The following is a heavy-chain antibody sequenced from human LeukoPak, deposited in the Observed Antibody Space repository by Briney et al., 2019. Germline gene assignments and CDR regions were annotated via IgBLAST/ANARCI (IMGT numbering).Heavy chain of an antibody. CDR1: GYTFTGYY. CDR3: ARDRFRSSSWLNYYYMDV. Sequence: ASVKVSCKASGYTFTGYYMHWVRQAPGQGLEWMGWINPNSGGTNYAQKFQGRVTMTRDTSISTAYMELSRLRSDDTAVYYCARDRFRSSSWLNYYYMDVWGKGTTVTVSS. V-gene: IGHV1-2*02. J-gene: IGHJ6*03. D-gene: IGHD6-13*01. CDR2: INPNSGGT.